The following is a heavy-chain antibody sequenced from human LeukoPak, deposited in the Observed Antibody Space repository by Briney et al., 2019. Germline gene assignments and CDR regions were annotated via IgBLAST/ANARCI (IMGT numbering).Heavy chain of an antibody. CDR3: ATRITTGDY. J-gene: IGHJ4*02. V-gene: IGHV4-38-2*02. CDR2: IYHSGST. CDR1: GYSISSGYY. D-gene: IGHD3-22*01. Sequence: SETLSLTCTVSGYSISSGYYWGWIRQPPGKGLEWIGSIYHSGSTYYNPSLKSRVTISVDTSKNQFSLKLRSVTAADTAVYYCATRITTGDYWGQGTLVTVSS.